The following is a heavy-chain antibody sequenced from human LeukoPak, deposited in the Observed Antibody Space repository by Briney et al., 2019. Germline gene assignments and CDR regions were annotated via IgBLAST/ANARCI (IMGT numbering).Heavy chain of an antibody. CDR1: GGSIRSGSYY. D-gene: IGHD5-18*01. J-gene: IGHJ4*02. CDR3: ARVLRGYSYGAEFDY. CDR2: IYTSGST. Sequence: PSQTLSLTCTVSGGSIRSGSYYWSWIRQPAGKGLEWIGRIYTSGSTNYNPSLKSRVTMSVDTSKNQFSLKLSSVTAADTAVYYCARVLRGYSYGAEFDYWGQGTLVTVSP. V-gene: IGHV4-61*02.